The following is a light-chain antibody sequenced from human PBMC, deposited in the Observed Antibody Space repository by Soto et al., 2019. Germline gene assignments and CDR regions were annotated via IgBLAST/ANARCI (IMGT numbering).Light chain of an antibody. J-gene: IGLJ1*01. Sequence: SYELTQPPSMSVAPGQTARITCGGNNIGSKTVHWYQQKAGQAPVLVVYDDSDRPSGIPERFSGSNSGNTATLTISRVEAGDEADYYCQVWDVSTVHYVFGTGIKLTVI. V-gene: IGLV3-21*02. CDR1: NIGSKT. CDR3: QVWDVSTVHYV. CDR2: DDS.